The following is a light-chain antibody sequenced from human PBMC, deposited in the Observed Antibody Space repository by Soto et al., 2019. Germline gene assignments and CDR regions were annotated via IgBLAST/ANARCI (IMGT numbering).Light chain of an antibody. CDR3: QQSHSTPPT. CDR1: QSISNF. CDR2: AAS. Sequence: DIKMTQSPSSLSASVGDRVTITCRASQSISNFLNWYQQRQGQVPKLLIYAASTLHTGVPSRFSGSGSGTDFTLTITSLQPEDFTTYYCQQSHSTPPTFGQGTKV. J-gene: IGKJ1*01. V-gene: IGKV1-39*01.